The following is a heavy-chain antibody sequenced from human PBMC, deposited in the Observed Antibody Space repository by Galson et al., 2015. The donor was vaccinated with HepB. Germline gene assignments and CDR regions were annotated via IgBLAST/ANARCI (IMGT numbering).Heavy chain of an antibody. CDR1: GFTVSSNS. V-gene: IGHV3-66*02. CDR2: IYGDGGT. CDR3: ARGQGSTWSIYDY. J-gene: IGHJ4*02. Sequence: SLRLSCAASGFTVSSNSMSWVRQAPGKGLEWVSVIYGDGGTNYADSVKGRFTISRDNSKNTLYLQMNSLRAEDTAVYYCARGQGSTWSIYDYWGQGALVTVSS. D-gene: IGHD6-13*01.